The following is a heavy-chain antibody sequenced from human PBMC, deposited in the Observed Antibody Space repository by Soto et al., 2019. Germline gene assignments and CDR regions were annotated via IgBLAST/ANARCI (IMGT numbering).Heavy chain of an antibody. CDR3: AKDIRGLTGAYYFDN. CDR1: GFSFSSYA. V-gene: IGHV3-23*01. CDR2: ISGSGSIT. Sequence: EVQLLESGGGLVQPGGSLRLSCAASGFSFSSYAMTCVRQAPGKGLEWVSGISGSGSITYYADSVKGRFTISRDNSKNTLDLQMNSLRAEDTAVYYCAKDIRGLTGAYYFDNWGQGILVTVSS. D-gene: IGHD3-10*01. J-gene: IGHJ4*02.